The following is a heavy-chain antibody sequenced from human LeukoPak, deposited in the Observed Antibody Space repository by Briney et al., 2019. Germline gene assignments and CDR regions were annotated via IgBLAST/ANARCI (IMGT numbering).Heavy chain of an antibody. D-gene: IGHD6-13*01. CDR1: GFTFSSYG. Sequence: PGGSLRLSCAASGFTFSSYGMHWVRQAPGKGLEWVAVISYDGSNKYYADSVKGRFTISRDNSKNSLYLQMHSLTAEDTAVYYCAGSWSPYDAFDIWGQGTMVTVSS. J-gene: IGHJ3*02. CDR2: ISYDGSNK. V-gene: IGHV3-30*03. CDR3: AGSWSPYDAFDI.